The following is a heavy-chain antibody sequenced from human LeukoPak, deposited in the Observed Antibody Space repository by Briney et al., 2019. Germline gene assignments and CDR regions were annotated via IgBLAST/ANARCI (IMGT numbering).Heavy chain of an antibody. V-gene: IGHV3-11*01. CDR1: GFTFSNYY. Sequence: GGSLRLSCVASGFTFSNYYMSWVRQAPGKGLEWTSYITRSGGFYADSVKGRFTISRDNAKNSLYLQMNSLRFEDTAVYYCARDGDTTSKVDYLGQGTLVTVSS. CDR2: ITRSGG. D-gene: IGHD7-27*01. J-gene: IGHJ4*02. CDR3: ARDGDTTSKVDY.